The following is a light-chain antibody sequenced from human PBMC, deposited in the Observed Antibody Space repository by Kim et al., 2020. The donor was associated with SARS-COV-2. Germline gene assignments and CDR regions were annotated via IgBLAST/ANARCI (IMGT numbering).Light chain of an antibody. CDR3: QQGYT. CDR1: QSISSW. Sequence: PSTLYASVGDRVTITCRASQSISSWLAWYQQKPGKAPKLLIYKASSLESGVPSRFSGSGSGTEFTLTISSLQPDDFATYYCQQGYTFGQGTKLEI. CDR2: KAS. V-gene: IGKV1-5*03. J-gene: IGKJ2*01.